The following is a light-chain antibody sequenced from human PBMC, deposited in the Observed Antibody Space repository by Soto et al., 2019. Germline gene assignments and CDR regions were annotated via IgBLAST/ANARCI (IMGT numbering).Light chain of an antibody. CDR1: SSDVGGYNY. Sequence: QSVLTQPPSVSGSPGQTITISCTGTSSDVGGYNYVSWYQQHPGTAPKLMIYDVSNRPSGVSNRFSGSKSGNSASLAISGLQAEDEADYYCRSYASSRSDVVFGGGTKLTVL. V-gene: IGLV2-14*01. CDR3: RSYASSRSDVV. J-gene: IGLJ2*01. CDR2: DVS.